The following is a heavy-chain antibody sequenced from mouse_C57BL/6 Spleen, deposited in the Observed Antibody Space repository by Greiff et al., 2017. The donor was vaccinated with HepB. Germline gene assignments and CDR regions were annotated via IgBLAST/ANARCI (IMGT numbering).Heavy chain of an antibody. V-gene: IGHV5-12*01. CDR1: GFTFSDYY. Sequence: EVQLQQSGAGLVQPGGSLKLSCAASGFTFSDYYMYWVSQTPEKRLEWIGCINTGGGSTYYQDTVKGRVTMSSDKSKNTAYLQMSSLKSEDTAVYYCARQDGDAMDGWGQGTSVTVSS. D-gene: IGHD2-3*01. CDR2: INTGGGST. CDR3: ARQDGDAMDG. J-gene: IGHJ4*01.